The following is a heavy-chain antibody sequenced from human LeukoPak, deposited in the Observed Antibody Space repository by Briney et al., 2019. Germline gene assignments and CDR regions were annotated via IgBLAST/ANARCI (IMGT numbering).Heavy chain of an antibody. Sequence: GESLKISCKGSGYSFTNYWISWVRQMPGKGLEWMVRIDPSDSYTNYSPSFQGHVTISADKSISTAYLQWSSLRASDTAMYYCAKRIEAAHEGFDYWGQGTLVTVSS. D-gene: IGHD6-13*01. V-gene: IGHV5-10-1*01. CDR2: IDPSDSYT. CDR1: GYSFTNYW. CDR3: AKRIEAAHEGFDY. J-gene: IGHJ4*02.